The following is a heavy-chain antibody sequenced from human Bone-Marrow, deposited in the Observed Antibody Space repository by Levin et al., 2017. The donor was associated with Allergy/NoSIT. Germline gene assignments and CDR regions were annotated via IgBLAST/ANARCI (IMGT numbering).Heavy chain of an antibody. V-gene: IGHV3-30-3*01. D-gene: IGHD4-17*01. J-gene: IGHJ4*01. CDR2: ISYDGNTE. CDR3: ARHDYGDLYYFNF. Sequence: GGSLRLSCAASGFTITDYAMHWVRQAPGAGLEWVAVISYDGNTEYYADSVKGRFTISSDIFKSTLFLQMNSLRDEDTAVYFCARHDYGDLYYFNFWGRGTLVTVSS. CDR1: GFTITDYA.